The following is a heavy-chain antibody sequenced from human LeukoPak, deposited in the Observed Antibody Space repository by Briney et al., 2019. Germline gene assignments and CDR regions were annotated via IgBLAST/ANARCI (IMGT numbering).Heavy chain of an antibody. CDR2: INPNSGGT. CDR3: ARAALYCSSTSCYNYFDY. J-gene: IGHJ4*02. V-gene: IGHV1-2*02. CDR1: GYTFTGYY. Sequence: ASVKVSCKASGYTFTGYYMHWVRQAPGQGLEWMGWINPNSGGTNYAQKFQGRVTMTKDTSISTAYMELSRLRSDDTVVYYCARAALYCSSTSCYNYFDYRGQGTLVTVSS. D-gene: IGHD2-2*02.